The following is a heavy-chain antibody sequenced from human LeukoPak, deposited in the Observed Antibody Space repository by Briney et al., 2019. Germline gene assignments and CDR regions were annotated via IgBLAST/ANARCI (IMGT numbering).Heavy chain of an antibody. CDR1: GGTFSSYA. J-gene: IGHJ6*03. D-gene: IGHD3-16*01. Sequence: SVKVSCKASGGTFSSYAISWVRQAPGQGLEWMGRIIPILGIANYAQKFQGRVTITADKSTSTAYMELSSMRSADTAVYYCARGRFWGDYYYYYMDVWGKGTTVTVSS. V-gene: IGHV1-69*04. CDR2: IIPILGIA. CDR3: ARGRFWGDYYYYYMDV.